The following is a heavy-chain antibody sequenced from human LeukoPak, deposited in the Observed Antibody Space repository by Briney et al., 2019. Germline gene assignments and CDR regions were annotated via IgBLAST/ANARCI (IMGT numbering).Heavy chain of an antibody. CDR2: IYYSGST. D-gene: IGHD6-13*01. CDR3: ASPATGNKDGFDY. Sequence: PSETLSLTCTVSGGSISSSSYYWGWIRQPPGKGLEWIGSIYYSGSTYYNPSLKSRVTISVDTSKNQFSLKLRSVTAADTAVYYCASPATGNKDGFDYWGRGTLVTVSS. V-gene: IGHV4-39*01. J-gene: IGHJ4*02. CDR1: GGSISSSSYY.